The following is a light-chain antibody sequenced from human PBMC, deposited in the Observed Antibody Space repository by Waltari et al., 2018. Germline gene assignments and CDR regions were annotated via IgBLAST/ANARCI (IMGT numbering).Light chain of an antibody. V-gene: IGLV2-23*02. Sequence: QSALTQPSSVSGSPGQSITISCTGTTSAGGTYNFSSWYQQHPGKAPKLIIYEVNQRPSGVSNRFSGSKSGNTAALTISGLQIEDEAYYYCCSFVTGDTWVFGGGTKVAVL. CDR3: CSFVTGDTWV. CDR1: TSAGGTYNF. J-gene: IGLJ3*02. CDR2: EVN.